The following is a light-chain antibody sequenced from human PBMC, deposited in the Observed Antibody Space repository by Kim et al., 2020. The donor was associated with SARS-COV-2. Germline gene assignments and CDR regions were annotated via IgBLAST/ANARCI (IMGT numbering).Light chain of an antibody. CDR2: DAL. CDR3: QQFGSSPYT. J-gene: IGKJ2*01. CDR1: QSVEGSH. Sequence: EMVLTQSPGTLSLSPGERAALSCTASQSVEGSHLAWYQRKPGQAPRLLIYDALNRATGIPDRFSGSGSGTDFTLTISRLEPEDFAVYYCQQFGSSPYTFGQGTKLEIK. V-gene: IGKV3-20*01.